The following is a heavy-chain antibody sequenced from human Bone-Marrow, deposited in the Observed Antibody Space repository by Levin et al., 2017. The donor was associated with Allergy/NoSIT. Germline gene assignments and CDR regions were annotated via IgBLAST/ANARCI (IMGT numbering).Heavy chain of an antibody. CDR3: ARGGRGTFCNGVSCFQYYFDQ. J-gene: IGHJ4*02. CDR2: IIPFFHSP. D-gene: IGHD2-15*01. Sequence: SVKVSCKASGDTFNDIAFTWVRQAPGQGLEWMGGIIPFFHSPNYAQNIQGRVTIIADQSTRTVYMELNSLRPEDTAIYYCARGGRGTFCNGVSCFQYYFDQWGQGTLVTVSS. V-gene: IGHV1-69*13. CDR1: GDTFNDIA.